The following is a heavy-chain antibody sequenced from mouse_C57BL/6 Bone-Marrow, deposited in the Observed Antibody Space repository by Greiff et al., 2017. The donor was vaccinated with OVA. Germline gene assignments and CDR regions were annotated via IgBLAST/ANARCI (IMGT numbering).Heavy chain of an antibody. Sequence: EVQLVESGGGLVQPKGSLKLSCAASGFTFNTYAMHWVRQAPGKGLEWVARIRSKSSNYATSYADSVKDSFTISRDDSQRMLYLQMNNLKTEDTAKYYCVRERNYYGSSYGAMDYWGQGTSVTVSS. D-gene: IGHD1-1*01. V-gene: IGHV10-3*01. CDR3: VRERNYYGSSYGAMDY. CDR2: IRSKSSNYAT. J-gene: IGHJ4*01. CDR1: GFTFNTYA.